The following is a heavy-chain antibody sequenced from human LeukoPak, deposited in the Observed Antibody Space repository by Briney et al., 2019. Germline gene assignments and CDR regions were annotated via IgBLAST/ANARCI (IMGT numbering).Heavy chain of an antibody. Sequence: SETLSLTCAVYGGSFSGYYWSWIRQPPGKGLEWIGEINHSGSTNYNPSLKSRVTISIDTSKNQFSLKLSSVTAADTAVYYCARGGAFSSSWYGIYDAFDIWGQGTMVTVSS. J-gene: IGHJ3*02. CDR1: GGSFSGYY. CDR2: INHSGST. CDR3: ARGGAFSSSWYGIYDAFDI. V-gene: IGHV4-34*01. D-gene: IGHD6-13*01.